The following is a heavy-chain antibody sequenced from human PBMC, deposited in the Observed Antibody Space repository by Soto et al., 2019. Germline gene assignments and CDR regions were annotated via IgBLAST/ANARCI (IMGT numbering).Heavy chain of an antibody. CDR1: GGSIRNNIYY. Sequence: QLQLQESGPGLVKPSETLSLTCSVSGGSIRNNIYYWGWIRQPPGKGLEWIATVHYSGRTSYPPSLKSRVTISADTSNNQFSLRLNSVTAADTAVYYCARQHYYDSSGYYTWNWGQGTLVTVSS. J-gene: IGHJ4*02. CDR3: ARQHYYDSSGYYTWN. D-gene: IGHD3-22*01. V-gene: IGHV4-39*01. CDR2: VHYSGRT.